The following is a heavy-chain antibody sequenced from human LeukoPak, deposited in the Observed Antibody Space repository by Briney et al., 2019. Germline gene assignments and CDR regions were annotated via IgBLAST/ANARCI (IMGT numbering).Heavy chain of an antibody. D-gene: IGHD3-22*01. Sequence: PGGSLRLSCAASGFTFSNHWMHWVRQVPGKGLVWVSRIDGNGNNKNYADSVKGRFSISRDNAKSTLYLQMNSLRAEDTAVYYRARGPGSSGGAYVGDYWGHGTLVTVSS. CDR1: GFTFSNHW. V-gene: IGHV3-74*01. CDR2: IDGNGNNK. J-gene: IGHJ4*01. CDR3: ARGPGSSGGAYVGDY.